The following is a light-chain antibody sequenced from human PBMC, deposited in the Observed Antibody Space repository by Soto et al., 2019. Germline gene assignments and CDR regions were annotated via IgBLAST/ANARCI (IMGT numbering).Light chain of an antibody. Sequence: QSALTQPASVSGSPGQSITISCTGTSSDVGGYNYVSWYQHHPGKAPKLMIYEVSNRPSGVSNRFSGSKSGNTASLTISGRQAEDEADYYCSSYTSRNTRVFGGGTKLTVL. V-gene: IGLV2-14*01. CDR2: EVS. J-gene: IGLJ3*02. CDR1: SSDVGGYNY. CDR3: SSYTSRNTRV.